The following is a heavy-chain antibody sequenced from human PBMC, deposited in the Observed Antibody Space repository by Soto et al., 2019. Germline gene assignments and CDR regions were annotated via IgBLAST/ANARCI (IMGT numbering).Heavy chain of an antibody. CDR2: IIPMTGTP. V-gene: IGHV1-69*01. CDR3: ARGPIFPGATSWLAP. D-gene: IGHD1-1*01. J-gene: IGHJ5*02. CDR1: GGIFSSFS. Sequence: QVQLVQSGAEVKTPGSSVEVSCKASGGIFSSFSITWVRQVPGHGLEWMGGIIPMTGTPNYAEKFQGRLTLTADATQRTAYLVLSILKSEDTADYYCARGPIFPGATSWLAPWGKGTVVNVSS.